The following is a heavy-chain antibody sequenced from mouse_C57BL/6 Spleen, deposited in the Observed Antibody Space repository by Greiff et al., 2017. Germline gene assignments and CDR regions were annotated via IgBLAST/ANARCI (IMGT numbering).Heavy chain of an antibody. J-gene: IGHJ2*01. Sequence: EVQLVESGGGLVKPGGSLKLSCAASGFTFSSYAMSWVRQTPGKRLEWVATISGGGSYTYYPDNVKGRFTITRDNAKNNLYMQMSNLKSEDTAMYYCARDEGYYYGDYWGQGTTLTVSS. CDR3: ARDEGYYYGDY. V-gene: IGHV5-4*01. CDR1: GFTFSSYA. CDR2: ISGGGSYT.